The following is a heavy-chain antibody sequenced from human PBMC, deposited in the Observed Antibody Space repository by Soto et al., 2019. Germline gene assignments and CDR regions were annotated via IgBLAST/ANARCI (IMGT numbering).Heavy chain of an antibody. V-gene: IGHV1-45*02. CDR3: AIVSQHLEVAFDI. D-gene: IGHD3-16*02. Sequence: SVKVSCKASGYTFTYRYLHWVRQAPGQALEWMGWITPFNGNTNYAQKFQDRVTITRDRSMSTAYMELSSLRSEDTAMYYCAIVSQHLEVAFDIWGQGTMVTVSS. CDR2: ITPFNGNT. J-gene: IGHJ3*02. CDR1: GYTFTYRY.